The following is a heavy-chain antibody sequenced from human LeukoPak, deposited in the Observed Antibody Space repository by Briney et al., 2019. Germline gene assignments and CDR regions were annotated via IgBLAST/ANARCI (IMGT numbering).Heavy chain of an antibody. CDR3: ARGEIRDGYNPPYFDY. CDR2: IYYSGSS. Sequence: RASETLSLICTVSGVSISSHYWSWLRQPPGKGLEWIGYIYYSGSSNYNPSLKSRVTISVDTSKNQFSLKLSSVTAADTAVYYCARGEIRDGYNPPYFDYWGQGTLVTVSS. CDR1: GVSISSHY. V-gene: IGHV4-59*11. D-gene: IGHD5-24*01. J-gene: IGHJ4*02.